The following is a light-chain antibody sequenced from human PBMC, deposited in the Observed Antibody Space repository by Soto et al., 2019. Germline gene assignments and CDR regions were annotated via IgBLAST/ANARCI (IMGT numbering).Light chain of an antibody. J-gene: IGKJ2*03. Sequence: DIQMTQSPSTLSASVGDRVTITCRASQRLSSWLAWYQQKPGKAPKLLIYDASKLESGVPSRFSGSGSGTEFTLTISSLQPDDFASYYCQQYNTYPYSFGQGTKLEIK. V-gene: IGKV1-5*01. CDR3: QQYNTYPYS. CDR2: DAS. CDR1: QRLSSW.